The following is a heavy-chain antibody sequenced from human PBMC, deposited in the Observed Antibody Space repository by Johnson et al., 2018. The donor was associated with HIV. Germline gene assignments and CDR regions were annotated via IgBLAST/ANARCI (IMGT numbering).Heavy chain of an antibody. CDR1: GFTFSSYG. J-gene: IGHJ3*02. V-gene: IGHV3-30*02. CDR3: ARDRAAAGTDALDI. D-gene: IGHD6-13*01. Sequence: QVQLVESGGGLTQPGGSLRLSCAASGFTFSSYGMHWVRQAPGKGLEWVAFIRYDGRNKYYADSVQGRFTIPRDNSKNTLYLQMNSLRDEDTAVYYCARDRAAAGTDALDIWGQGTMVTVSS. CDR2: IRYDGRNK.